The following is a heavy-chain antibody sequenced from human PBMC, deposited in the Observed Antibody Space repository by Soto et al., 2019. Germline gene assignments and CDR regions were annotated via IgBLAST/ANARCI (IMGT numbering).Heavy chain of an antibody. D-gene: IGHD2-15*01. V-gene: IGHV5-51*01. J-gene: IGHJ6*04. CDR3: ARLSSESSKYCSGASCYSRLDV. Sequence: GESLKISCKGSGYSFTSYWIGWVRQMPGKGLEWMGIIYPGDSDTRYSPSFQGQVTISADRSIGTSYLQWSSLKASDTAMYYCARLSSESSKYCSGASCYSRLDVWGKGTTVTVSS. CDR2: IYPGDSDT. CDR1: GYSFTSYW.